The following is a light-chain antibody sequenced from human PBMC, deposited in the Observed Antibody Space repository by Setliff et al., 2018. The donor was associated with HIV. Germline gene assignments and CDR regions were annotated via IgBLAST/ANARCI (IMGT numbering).Light chain of an antibody. Sequence: QSVLTQPASVSGSPGQSITISCTGTSSDVGGYNYVSWYQQHPGKAPKVIIYEVINRPSGVSIRFSGSKSGNTASLTISGHQAEDEADYYCSSYTGSSTVIFGGGTKVTVL. CDR3: SSYTGSSTVI. CDR2: EVI. V-gene: IGLV2-14*01. J-gene: IGLJ2*01. CDR1: SSDVGGYNY.